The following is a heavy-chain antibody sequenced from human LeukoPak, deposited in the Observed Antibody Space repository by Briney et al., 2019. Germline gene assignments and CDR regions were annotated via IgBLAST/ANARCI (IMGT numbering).Heavy chain of an antibody. J-gene: IGHJ4*02. CDR2: INPSGGST. V-gene: IGHV1-46*01. CDR1: GYTFTSYY. CDR3: AREGSRYNWNDGLFDY. D-gene: IGHD1-1*01. Sequence: ASVKVSCKASGYTFTSYYMHWVRQAPGQGLEWMGIINPSGGSTSYAQKFQGRVTMTRDMSTSTVYMELNSLRSEDTAVYYCAREGSRYNWNDGLFDYWGQGTLVTVSS.